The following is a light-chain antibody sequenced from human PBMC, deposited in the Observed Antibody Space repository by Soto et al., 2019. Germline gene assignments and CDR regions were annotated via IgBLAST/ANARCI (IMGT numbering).Light chain of an antibody. Sequence: EIVLTQSPGTLSLSPGERATLSCRASQSFTSTSVAWYHQKPGQAPSLLISGASRRAAGIPDRFSGSGSGTDFPLTISRLESEDIAVYYCQQYDSSPRTFGQGTRVEIK. CDR1: QSFTSTS. CDR3: QQYDSSPRT. CDR2: GAS. V-gene: IGKV3-20*01. J-gene: IGKJ1*01.